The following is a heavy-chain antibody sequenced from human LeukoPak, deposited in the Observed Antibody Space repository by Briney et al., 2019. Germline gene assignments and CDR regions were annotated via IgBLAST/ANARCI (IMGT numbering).Heavy chain of an antibody. Sequence: SETLSLTCAVSGDSVRSASSHWSWIRQPPGKGLEWIGYIYYSGNTNYNPSLKSRVTMSVDTSKNQFSLKLSSVTAADTAVYYCAREYCSSTTCYFDYWGQGTLVTVSS. CDR1: GDSVRSASSH. V-gene: IGHV4-61*01. CDR3: AREYCSSTTCYFDY. D-gene: IGHD2-2*01. J-gene: IGHJ4*02. CDR2: IYYSGNT.